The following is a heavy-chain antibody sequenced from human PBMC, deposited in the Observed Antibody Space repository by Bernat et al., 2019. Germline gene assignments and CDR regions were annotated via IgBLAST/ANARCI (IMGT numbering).Heavy chain of an antibody. CDR2: IYYSGST. Sequence: QLQLQESGPGLVKPSETLSLTCTVSGGSISSSSYYWGWIRQPPGKGLEWIGSIYYSGSTYYNPSLKSRVTISVDTSKNQFSLKLSSVTAADTAVYYCARRDRAGSEVGYWGQGTLVTVSS. J-gene: IGHJ4*02. CDR1: GGSISSSSYY. D-gene: IGHD6-19*01. V-gene: IGHV4-39*01. CDR3: ARRDRAGSEVGY.